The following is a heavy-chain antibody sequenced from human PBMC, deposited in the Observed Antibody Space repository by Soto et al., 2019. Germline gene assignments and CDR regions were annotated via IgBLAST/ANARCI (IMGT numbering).Heavy chain of an antibody. Sequence: QVQLVQSGAEVKKPGSSVKVSCKASGGTFSSYAISWVRQAPGQGLEWMGGIIPIFGTANYAQKFQGRVTITADESTSTAYRELSSLRSEDTAVYYCARGGYSSSWTRHKFDPWGQGTLVTVSS. D-gene: IGHD6-13*01. CDR2: IIPIFGTA. CDR3: ARGGYSSSWTRHKFDP. J-gene: IGHJ5*02. V-gene: IGHV1-69*12. CDR1: GGTFSSYA.